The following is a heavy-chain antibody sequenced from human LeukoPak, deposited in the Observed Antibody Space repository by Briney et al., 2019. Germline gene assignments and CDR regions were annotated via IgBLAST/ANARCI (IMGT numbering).Heavy chain of an antibody. CDR2: INSDGSST. CDR1: GFTFSSYW. J-gene: IGHJ4*02. CDR3: ARVGAMATIDY. Sequence: GGSLRLSCAASGFTFSSYWMHWVRQAPGKGLVWVSRINSDGSSTSYADSVKGRFTISRDNAKNTLYLQMNSLRAEDMAVYYCARVGAMATIDYWGQGTLVTVSS. V-gene: IGHV3-74*01. D-gene: IGHD5-24*01.